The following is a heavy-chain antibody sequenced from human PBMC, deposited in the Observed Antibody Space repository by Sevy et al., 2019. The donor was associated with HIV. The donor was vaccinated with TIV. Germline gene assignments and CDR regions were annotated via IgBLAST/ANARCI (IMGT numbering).Heavy chain of an antibody. V-gene: IGHV3-21*01. CDR1: GFSFSTYS. J-gene: IGHJ3*01. CDR2: ITSSRRYM. Sequence: GGSLRLSCTASGFSFSTYSMNWVRQAPGKGLEWVSFITSSRRYMYYADSVMGRFTISRDNAKNSLFLQMNSLRAEDTAIYYCARGRSLNDALDVWGPGTMVTVSS. CDR3: ARGRSLNDALDV.